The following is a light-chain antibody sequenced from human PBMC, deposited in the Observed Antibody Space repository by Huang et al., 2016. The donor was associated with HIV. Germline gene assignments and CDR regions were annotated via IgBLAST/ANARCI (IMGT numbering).Light chain of an antibody. CDR2: DAS. V-gene: IGKV1D-13*01. Sequence: AIQLTQSPSSLSASVGDRVTITCRASQDIYSALAWYQQKPGKAPKLLISDASALESGVPSRFSGSGSGTDFTLTISSLQPEDVATYYCQQFTNYPFTCGQGTRLEIK. CDR3: QQFTNYPFT. CDR1: QDIYSA. J-gene: IGKJ5*01.